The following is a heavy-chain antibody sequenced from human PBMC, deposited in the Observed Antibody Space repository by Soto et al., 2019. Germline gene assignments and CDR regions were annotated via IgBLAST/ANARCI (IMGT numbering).Heavy chain of an antibody. CDR1: GFTFSSYA. J-gene: IGHJ4*02. Sequence: EVQLLESGGGLVQPGGSLRLSCAASGFTFSSYAMRWVRQAPGKGLEWVSAISGSGGSTYYADSVKGRFTISRDNSKNTLYLQMNSLRAEDTAVYYCAKDLVTMVRGGRGLFDYWGQGTLVTVSS. CDR3: AKDLVTMVRGGRGLFDY. D-gene: IGHD3-10*01. CDR2: ISGSGGST. V-gene: IGHV3-23*01.